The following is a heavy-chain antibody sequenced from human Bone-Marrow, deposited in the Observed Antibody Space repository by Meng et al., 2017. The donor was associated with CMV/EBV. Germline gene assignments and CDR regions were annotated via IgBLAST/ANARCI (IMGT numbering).Heavy chain of an antibody. J-gene: IGHJ6*01. CDR3: ARDDYSNSGYYYYGMDV. D-gene: IGHD4-11*01. CDR2: IYYSGST. V-gene: IGHV4-30-4*08. CDR1: GGSISSGDYY. Sequence: LRLSCTVSGGSISSGDYYWSWIRQPPGKGLEWIGYIYYSGSTNYNPSLKSRVTISVDTSKNQFSLKLSSVTAADTAVYYCARDDYSNSGYYYYGMDVWGPGSTVTFYS.